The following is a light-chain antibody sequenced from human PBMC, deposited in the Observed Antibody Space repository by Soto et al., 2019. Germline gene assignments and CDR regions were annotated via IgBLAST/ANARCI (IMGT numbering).Light chain of an antibody. CDR1: SSDVGGYNY. Sequence: QSALTQPASVSGSPGQSITISCTGTSSDVGGYNYVSWYQQHPGKAPKLMIYDVSNRPSGVSNRFSGSKSGNTASLTISGLQAEDEADYYCSSYTSSSTLFSWVFGGGTQLTVL. CDR2: DVS. CDR3: SSYTSSSTLFSWV. J-gene: IGLJ3*02. V-gene: IGLV2-14*01.